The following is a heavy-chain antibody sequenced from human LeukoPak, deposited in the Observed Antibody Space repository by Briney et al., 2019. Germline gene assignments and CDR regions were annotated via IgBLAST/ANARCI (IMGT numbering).Heavy chain of an antibody. CDR1: GFTFSSYE. D-gene: IGHD1-26*01. J-gene: IGHJ4*02. CDR2: ISSSGSTI. Sequence: PGGSLRLSCAASGFTFSSYEMNWVRQAPGKGLEWVSYISSSGSTIYYADSVKGRFTISRDNAKNSLYPQMNSLRAEDTAVYYCARADGSYYSPFDYWGQGTLVTVSS. CDR3: ARADGSYYSPFDY. V-gene: IGHV3-48*03.